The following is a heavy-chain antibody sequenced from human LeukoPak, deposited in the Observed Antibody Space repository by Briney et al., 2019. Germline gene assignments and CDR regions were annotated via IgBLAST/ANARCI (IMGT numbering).Heavy chain of an antibody. J-gene: IGHJ5*02. CDR2: IYHRGSA. CDR1: GYSISRGYQ. Sequence: SETLSLTRGVSGYSISRGYQWAWFGQSPGKGLEWIGSIYHRGSAHNNPSLKSRVTISVESSKNQFSLNMYSVTAADTAVYYCARDPRWLTPDCTSISCYENCFDPWGQGTLVTVSS. CDR3: ARDPRWLTPDCTSISCYENCFDP. V-gene: IGHV4-38-2*02. D-gene: IGHD2-2*01.